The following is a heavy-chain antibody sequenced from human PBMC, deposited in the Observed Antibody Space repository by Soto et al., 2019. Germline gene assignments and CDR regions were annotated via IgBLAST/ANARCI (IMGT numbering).Heavy chain of an antibody. CDR1: GGSISSGDDY. Sequence: SETLSLTCTVSGGSISSGDDYWSWIRQPPGKSLEWIGYINHSGSTYYNPSLKSRVTISIDTSENQFSLKVRSVTAADTAVYYCARDPRFGSSSSNGDYWGQGTLVTVSS. V-gene: IGHV4-30-4*01. CDR3: ARDPRFGSSSSNGDY. D-gene: IGHD6-6*01. J-gene: IGHJ4*02. CDR2: INHSGST.